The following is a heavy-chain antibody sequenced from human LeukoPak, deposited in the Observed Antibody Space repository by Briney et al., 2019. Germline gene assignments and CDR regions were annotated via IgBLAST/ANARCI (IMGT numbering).Heavy chain of an antibody. V-gene: IGHV4-34*01. D-gene: IGHD3-9*01. J-gene: IGHJ5*02. Sequence: PSETLSLTCAVSGGSFSGYYWSWIRQPPGKGLEWIGEINHSGSTNYNPSLKSRVSISVDTSKNQFSLKVSSVTAADAAVYYCARAHTIFGRDPNPMWDNNWFDPWGQGTLVTVSS. CDR3: ARAHTIFGRDPNPMWDNNWFDP. CDR2: INHSGST. CDR1: GGSFSGYY.